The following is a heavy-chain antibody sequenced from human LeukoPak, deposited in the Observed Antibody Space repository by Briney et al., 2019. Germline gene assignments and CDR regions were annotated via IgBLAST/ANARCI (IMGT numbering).Heavy chain of an antibody. CDR2: IWYDGSNK. J-gene: IGHJ4*02. CDR3: AKDLQYSSGWLNSKFDY. CDR1: GFTFSSYG. Sequence: GGSLRLSCAASGFTFSSYGMHWVRQAPGKGLEWVAVIWYDGSNKYYADSVKGRFTISRDNSKNTLYLQMNSLRAEDTAVYYCAKDLQYSSGWLNSKFDYWGQGTLVTVSS. V-gene: IGHV3-33*06. D-gene: IGHD6-19*01.